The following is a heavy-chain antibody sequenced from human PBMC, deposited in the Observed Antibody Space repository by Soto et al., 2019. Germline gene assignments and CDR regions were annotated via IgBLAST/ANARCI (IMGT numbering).Heavy chain of an antibody. Sequence: QLQLQESGSRLVKPSQTLSLTCAVSGGSISRAGYSWSWIRQSPGKGLEWIGYIYNSGSTFYNPSLKNRLTISVDRSKNQLSLQLNSVTAADTAVYYCASSRVVTTYFDYWGQGTLVTVSS. CDR2: IYNSGST. J-gene: IGHJ4*02. V-gene: IGHV4-30-2*06. D-gene: IGHD2-21*02. CDR1: GGSISRAGYS. CDR3: ASSRVVTTYFDY.